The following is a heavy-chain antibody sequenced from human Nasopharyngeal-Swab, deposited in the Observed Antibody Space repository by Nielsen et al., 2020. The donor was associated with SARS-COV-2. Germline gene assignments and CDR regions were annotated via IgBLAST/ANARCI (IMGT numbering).Heavy chain of an antibody. V-gene: IGHV3-30*18. D-gene: IGHD4-17*01. Sequence: VRQAPGKGLEWVTVISSDGSKEYYTDSVKGRFTISRDNSKNTLFLQMNSLRAEDTAVYYCAKDTPPRSAAAVSTATTGSFDYWGQGALVTVSS. CDR3: AKDTPPRSAAAVSTATTGSFDY. CDR2: ISSDGSKE. J-gene: IGHJ4*02.